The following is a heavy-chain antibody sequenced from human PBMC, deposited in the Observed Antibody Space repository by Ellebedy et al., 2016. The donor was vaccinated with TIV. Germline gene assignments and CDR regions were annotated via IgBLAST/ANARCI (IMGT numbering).Heavy chain of an antibody. J-gene: IGHJ1*01. D-gene: IGHD1-1*01. V-gene: IGHV3-30*04. CDR1: GFTFSDHA. Sequence: GESLKISCAASGFTFSDHALHWVRQAPGKGLDWVAVISYDGSHKYYTDPVRGRFNISRDNSKSTLYLQMNSLRTEDTAVYYCATDRFGWNPTGTYLQHWGRGTLVTVSS. CDR2: ISYDGSHK. CDR3: ATDRFGWNPTGTYLQH.